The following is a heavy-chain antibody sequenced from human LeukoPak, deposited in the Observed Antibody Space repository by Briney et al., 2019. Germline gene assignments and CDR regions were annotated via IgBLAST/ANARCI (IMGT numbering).Heavy chain of an antibody. D-gene: IGHD3-22*01. V-gene: IGHV3-33*06. Sequence: GGSLRLSCAASGFVFSSFGMHWVRQAPGKGLEWVAVIWDDGSNKYYADSVKGRFTISRDNSKNTLYLQMNSLRAEDTAVYYCAKDGHYDSSGFTLQYWGQGTLVTVSS. CDR1: GFVFSSFG. J-gene: IGHJ1*01. CDR3: AKDGHYDSSGFTLQY. CDR2: IWDDGSNK.